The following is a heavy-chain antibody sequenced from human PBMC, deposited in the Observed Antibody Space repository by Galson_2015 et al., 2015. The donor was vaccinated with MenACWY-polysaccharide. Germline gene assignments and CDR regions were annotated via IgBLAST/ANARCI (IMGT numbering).Heavy chain of an antibody. V-gene: IGHV3-7*01. CDR3: VRQTDYIS. CDR1: GFTFSNYW. Sequence: SLRLSCAASGFTFSNYWVSWVRQAPGMGLEWVANINHDGSEKDYVDSVRGRFTITRDNAKNSLYLQMNGLRAEDTAVYYCVRQTDYISWGQGTLVTVSS. J-gene: IGHJ5*02. CDR2: INHDGSEK. D-gene: IGHD4-11*01.